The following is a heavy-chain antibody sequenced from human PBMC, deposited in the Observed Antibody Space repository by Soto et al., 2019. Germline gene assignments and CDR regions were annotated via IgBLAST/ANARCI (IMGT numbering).Heavy chain of an antibody. CDR1: GYTFTSYG. J-gene: IGHJ4*02. CDR3: ARGRTTVTEFGY. Sequence: ASVKVSCKASGYTFTSYGISWVRQAPGQGLEWMGWISAYNGNTNYAQKLQGRVTMTTNTSTSTAYMELRSLRSDGTAVYYCARGRTTVTEFGYWGQGTLVTVSS. V-gene: IGHV1-18*01. CDR2: ISAYNGNT. D-gene: IGHD4-17*01.